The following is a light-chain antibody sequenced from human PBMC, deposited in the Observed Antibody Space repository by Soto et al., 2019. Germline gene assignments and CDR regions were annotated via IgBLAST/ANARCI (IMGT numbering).Light chain of an antibody. CDR1: SSNIGSNT. CDR3: AAWDDSLNGYV. CDR2: SNN. V-gene: IGLV1-44*01. J-gene: IGLJ1*01. Sequence: QTVLTRPPSASGTPGQRVTISCSGSSSNIGSNTVNSYQQLPGTAPKLLIYSNNQRPSGVPDRFSGSKSGTSASLAISGLQSEDEADYYCAAWDDSLNGYVFGTGTKLTVL.